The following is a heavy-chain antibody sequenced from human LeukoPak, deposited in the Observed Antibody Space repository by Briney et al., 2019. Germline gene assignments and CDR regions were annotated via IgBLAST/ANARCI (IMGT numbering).Heavy chain of an antibody. CDR2: IYSTGST. CDR3: ATMVQGVHTYFGS. D-gene: IGHD3-10*01. J-gene: IGHJ4*02. Sequence: SETLSLTCTVSGGSISSGAYYWSWIRRHPGKGLDWIGYIYSTGSTYYNPSLKSRVTMSLDTSNNQFSLKLSSVTAADTAVYYCATMVQGVHTYFGSWGQGNLVAVSS. CDR1: GGSISSGAYY. V-gene: IGHV4-31*03.